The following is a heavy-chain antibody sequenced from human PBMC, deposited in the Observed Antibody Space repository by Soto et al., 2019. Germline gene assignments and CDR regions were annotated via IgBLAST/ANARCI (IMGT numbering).Heavy chain of an antibody. D-gene: IGHD2-2*02. Sequence: GGSLRLSCAASGFTFSSYSMNWVRQAPGKGLEWVSYISSSSSTIYYADSVKGRFTISRDNAKNSLYLQMNSLRDEDTAVYYCARDPPYQLLYFDGMDVWGQGTTVTVSS. V-gene: IGHV3-48*02. CDR1: GFTFSSYS. CDR3: ARDPPYQLLYFDGMDV. CDR2: ISSSSSTI. J-gene: IGHJ6*02.